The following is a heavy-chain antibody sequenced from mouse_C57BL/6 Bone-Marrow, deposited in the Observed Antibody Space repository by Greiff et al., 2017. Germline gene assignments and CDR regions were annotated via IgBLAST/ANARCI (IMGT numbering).Heavy chain of an antibody. CDR3: TTLDGYYFYWYFDV. CDR1: GFNIKDDY. V-gene: IGHV14-4*01. Sequence: EVKLMESGAELVRPGASVKLSCTASGFNIKDDYMHWVKQRPEQGLEWIGWIDPENGDTEYASKFQGKATITADTSSNTAYLQLSSLTSEDTAVYYCTTLDGYYFYWYFDVGGTGTTVTVAS. CDR2: IDPENGDT. J-gene: IGHJ1*03. D-gene: IGHD2-3*01.